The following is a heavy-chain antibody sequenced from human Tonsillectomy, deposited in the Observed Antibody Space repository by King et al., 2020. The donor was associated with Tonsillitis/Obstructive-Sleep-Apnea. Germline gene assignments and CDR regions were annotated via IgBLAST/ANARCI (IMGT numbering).Heavy chain of an antibody. CDR2: ISWNSGDI. CDR3: GKETGLFLTPYMDF. D-gene: IGHD3-3*01. Sequence: QLVESGGALVQPGRSLRLSCAASGFTFDDYAMHWVRQPPGKGLEWVSGISWNSGDIDYADSLMGRFTISSDNAKNSLYLQMTSLRPEDTALYYCGKETGLFLTPYMDFWGKGTTVTVSS. J-gene: IGHJ6*03. CDR1: GFTFDDYA. V-gene: IGHV3-9*01.